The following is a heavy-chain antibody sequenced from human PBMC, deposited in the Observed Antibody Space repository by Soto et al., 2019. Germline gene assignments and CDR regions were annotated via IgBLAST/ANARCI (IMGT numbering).Heavy chain of an antibody. J-gene: IGHJ6*02. CDR3: TTDREAKWELLDGMDV. D-gene: IGHD1-26*01. CDR2: IKSKTDGGTT. Sequence: GGSLRLSCAASGFTFSNAWMSWVRQAPGKGLEWVGRIKSKTDGGTTDYAAPVKGRFTISRDDSKNTLYLQMNSLKTEDTAVYYCTTDREAKWELLDGMDVWGQGTTVTVSS. V-gene: IGHV3-15*01. CDR1: GFTFSNAW.